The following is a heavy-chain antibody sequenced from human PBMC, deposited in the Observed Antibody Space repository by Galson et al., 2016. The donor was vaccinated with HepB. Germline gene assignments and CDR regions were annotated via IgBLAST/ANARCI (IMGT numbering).Heavy chain of an antibody. J-gene: IGHJ4*02. CDR3: ARGGYGAYGTVGEDY. Sequence: SVKVSCKASGYTFTSYNVHWVRQAPGQGLEWMGIINPSGGSTSYAQKFQGRVTMTRDTSTSTVYMELSSLRFEDTAVYYCARGGYGAYGTVGEDYWGQGTLGTVSP. V-gene: IGHV1-46*01. CDR2: INPSGGST. D-gene: IGHD4-17*01. CDR1: GYTFTSYN.